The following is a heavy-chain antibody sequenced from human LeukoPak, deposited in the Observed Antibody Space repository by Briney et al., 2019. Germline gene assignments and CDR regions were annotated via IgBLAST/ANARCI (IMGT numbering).Heavy chain of an antibody. Sequence: GGTLSLSCAASGFTFSSYSMNWVRQAPGKGREWFSSINSSSSYIYYAVSGKGSFTISRDNDKNSLYLQMNSLRAEDTAVYYCGGTMIVVGDAFDIWGHVTMVTVAS. D-gene: IGHD3-22*01. J-gene: IGHJ3*02. CDR2: INSSSSYI. V-gene: IGHV3-21*01. CDR3: GGTMIVVGDAFDI. CDR1: GFTFSSYS.